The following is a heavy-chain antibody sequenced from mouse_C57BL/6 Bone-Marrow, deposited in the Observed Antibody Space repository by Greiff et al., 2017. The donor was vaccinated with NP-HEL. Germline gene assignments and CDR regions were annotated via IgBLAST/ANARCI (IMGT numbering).Heavy chain of an antibody. CDR1: GYAFSSSW. J-gene: IGHJ2*01. V-gene: IGHV1-82*01. D-gene: IGHD2-4*01. Sequence: VQLQESGPELVKPGASVKISCKASGYAFSSSWMNWVKQRPGKGLEWIGRIYPGDGDTNYNGKFKGKATLTADKSSSTAYMQLSSLTSEDSAVYFCGDYGFDYWGQGTTLTVSS. CDR3: GDYGFDY. CDR2: IYPGDGDT.